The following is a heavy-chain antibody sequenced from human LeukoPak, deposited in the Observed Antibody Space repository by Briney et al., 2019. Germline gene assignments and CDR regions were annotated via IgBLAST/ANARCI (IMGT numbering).Heavy chain of an antibody. CDR3: AGRDWVSGAVRAFDI. CDR2: ISNDSVDK. Sequence: GGSLRLSCVGSGFRFSDYYMSWIRQAPGKGLEWVSYISNDSVDKYYVDSVRGRFTISRDNAKKSMYLQMSGLRVEDRAVYYCAGRDWVSGAVRAFDIWGQGTMVTVSS. V-gene: IGHV3-11*04. J-gene: IGHJ3*02. CDR1: GFRFSDYY. D-gene: IGHD3-3*01.